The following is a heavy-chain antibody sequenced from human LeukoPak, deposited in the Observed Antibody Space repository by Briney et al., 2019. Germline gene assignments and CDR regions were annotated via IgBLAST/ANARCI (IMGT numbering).Heavy chain of an antibody. CDR1: GFTFSSYG. CDR2: ISYDGSNK. D-gene: IGHD3-22*01. J-gene: IGHJ4*02. CDR3: ARDKGYYDSSGHLDY. Sequence: GGSLRLSCAASGFTFSSYGMHWVRQAPGKGLEWVAVISYDGSNKYYADSVKGRFTISRDNSKNTLYLQMNSLRAEDTAVYYCARDKGYYDSSGHLDYWGQGTLVTVSS. V-gene: IGHV3-30*03.